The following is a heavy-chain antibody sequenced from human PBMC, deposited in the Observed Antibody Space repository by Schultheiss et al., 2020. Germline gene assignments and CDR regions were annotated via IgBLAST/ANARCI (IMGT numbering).Heavy chain of an antibody. CDR3: ASTYGDYGVDAFDI. D-gene: IGHD4-17*01. CDR1: GYTFTSYD. CDR2: MNPNSGNT. Sequence: AAVKASCKASGYTFTSYDINWVRQATGQGLEWMGWMNPNSGNTGYAQKFQGRVTMTRNTSISTAYMELSSLRSEDTAVYYCASTYGDYGVDAFDIWGQGTMVTVSS. V-gene: IGHV1-8*01. J-gene: IGHJ3*02.